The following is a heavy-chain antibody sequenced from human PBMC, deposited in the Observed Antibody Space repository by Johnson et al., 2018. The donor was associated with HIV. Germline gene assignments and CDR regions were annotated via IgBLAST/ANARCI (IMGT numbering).Heavy chain of an antibody. Sequence: VQLVESGGGVVQPGRSLRLSCAASGFSVTTDYMNWVRQAPGKGLEWVSSITDSGGSTYYADSVKGRFTTSRDNSKNTLYLQMNSLRAGDTALYYCARGFGEMTTVTPDAFDIWGQGTMVTVSS. CDR1: GFSVTTDY. V-gene: IGHV3-66*01. D-gene: IGHD4-11*01. CDR3: ARGFGEMTTVTPDAFDI. CDR2: TDSGGST. J-gene: IGHJ3*02.